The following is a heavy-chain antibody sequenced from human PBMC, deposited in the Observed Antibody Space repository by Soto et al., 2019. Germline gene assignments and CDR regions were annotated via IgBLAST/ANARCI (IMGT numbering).Heavy chain of an antibody. CDR2: ISYDGSNK. CDR3: ASPLVNGSSSRRYYGMDV. Sequence: GGSLRLSCAASGFTFSSYAMHWVRQAPGKGLEWVAVISYDGSNKYYADSVKGRFTISRDNSKNTQYLQMNSLRAEDTAVYYCASPLVNGSSSRRYYGMDVWGQGTTVTVSS. CDR1: GFTFSSYA. J-gene: IGHJ6*02. D-gene: IGHD6-6*01. V-gene: IGHV3-30-3*01.